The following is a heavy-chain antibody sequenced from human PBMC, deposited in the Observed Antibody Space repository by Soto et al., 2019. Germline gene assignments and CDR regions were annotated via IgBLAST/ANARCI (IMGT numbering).Heavy chain of an antibody. CDR2: ISSSSSYI. V-gene: IGHV3-21*01. Sequence: SGGSLRLSCAASGFTFSSYSMNWVRQAPGKGLEWVSSISSSSSYIYYADSVKGRFTISRDNAKNSLYLQMNSLRAEDTAVYYCASVRPSIAVAGTGYWGQGTLVTVSS. CDR3: ASVRPSIAVAGTGY. J-gene: IGHJ4*02. CDR1: GFTFSSYS. D-gene: IGHD6-19*01.